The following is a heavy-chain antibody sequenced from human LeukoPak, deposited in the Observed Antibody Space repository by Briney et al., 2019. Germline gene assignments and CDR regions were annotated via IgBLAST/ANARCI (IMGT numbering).Heavy chain of an antibody. D-gene: IGHD1-7*01. J-gene: IGHJ4*02. Sequence: GGSLRLSCAASGFTFSSYWMHWVRQAPGKGLVWVSHINNDESSTTYADSVKGRFTISRDNAKNTLYLQMNSLRAEDTAVYYCASGSPLNYGGFDWGQGTLVTVSS. V-gene: IGHV3-74*01. CDR2: INNDESST. CDR3: ASGSPLNYGGFD. CDR1: GFTFSSYW.